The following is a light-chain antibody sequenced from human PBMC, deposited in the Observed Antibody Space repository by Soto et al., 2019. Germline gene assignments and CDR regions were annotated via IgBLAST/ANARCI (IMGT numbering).Light chain of an antibody. Sequence: QSALTQSASVSGSPGQSITISCTGTDNDVGGYDFVSWYQQHPGRAPKLLIHQVTIRLSGISSRFSGSKSGNTASLTITGLQPEDEAMYFCCSHSTSIAGVFGGGTKVTVL. CDR1: DNDVGGYDF. J-gene: IGLJ3*02. V-gene: IGLV2-14*01. CDR3: CSHSTSIAGV. CDR2: QVT.